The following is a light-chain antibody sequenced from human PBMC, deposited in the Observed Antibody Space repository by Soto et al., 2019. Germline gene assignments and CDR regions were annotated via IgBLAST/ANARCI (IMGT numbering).Light chain of an antibody. CDR1: QSVSNN. CDR2: DAF. J-gene: IGKJ3*01. CDR3: QQYNNWPPRIT. Sequence: EIVMTQSPATLSVSPGERATLSCRASQSVSNNLAWYQQKPGQAPRLIIYDAFTRATGIPARFSGSGSGTEFTLTISSLQSEDFAVYYCQQYNNWPPRITFGPGTKVDIK. V-gene: IGKV3-15*01.